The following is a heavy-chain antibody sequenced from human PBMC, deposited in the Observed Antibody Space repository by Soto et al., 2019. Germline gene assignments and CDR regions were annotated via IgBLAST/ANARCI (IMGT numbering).Heavy chain of an antibody. CDR2: INHSGST. V-gene: IGHV4-34*01. CDR1: GGSFSGYY. CDR3: ARDQITGLFDY. Sequence: SETLSLTCAVYGGSFSGYYWTWIRQPPGTGLEWIGEINHSGSTNYNPSLKGRVTISVDTSKNQFSLKLTSVTAADTAVYYCARDQITGLFDYWGQGTLVT. D-gene: IGHD2-8*02. J-gene: IGHJ4*02.